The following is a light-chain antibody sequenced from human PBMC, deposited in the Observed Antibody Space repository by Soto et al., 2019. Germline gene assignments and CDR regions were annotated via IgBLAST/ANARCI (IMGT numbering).Light chain of an antibody. CDR3: QQTNSFPLT. V-gene: IGKV1D-12*01. Sequence: DIQMTQSASSVSASVGDRVTITCRASQGISSWLAWYQQKPGKAPELLMFAASSLQSGVPSRFSGSGSGTEFILTISSVQPEDSATYYCQQTNSFPLTFGGGTKVDIK. J-gene: IGKJ4*01. CDR2: AAS. CDR1: QGISSW.